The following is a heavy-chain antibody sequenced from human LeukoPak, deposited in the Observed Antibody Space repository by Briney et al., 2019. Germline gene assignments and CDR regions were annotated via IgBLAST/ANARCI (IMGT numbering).Heavy chain of an antibody. Sequence: SETLSLICSVCGGSISSSSYFWGWIRQPPGRGVEWVGSNYSSGSTYYNPSLKSRVTISVDTSNSQFSLRLSSVTAADTAVYYCARHASDSSGYYEYYFDYWGQGTLVTVSS. D-gene: IGHD3-22*01. V-gene: IGHV4-39*01. CDR3: ARHASDSSGYYEYYFDY. CDR1: GGSISSSSYF. J-gene: IGHJ4*02. CDR2: NYSSGST.